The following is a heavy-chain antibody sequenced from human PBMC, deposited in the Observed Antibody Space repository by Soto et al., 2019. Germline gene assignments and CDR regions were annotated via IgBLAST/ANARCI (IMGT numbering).Heavy chain of an antibody. V-gene: IGHV3-48*02. Sequence: EVQLVESGGGLVQPGGSLRLSCEASGFTFSSYSMNWVRQAPGKGLEWVSYISSSSSTIYYADSVKGRFTISRDNAKNSLYLQMNSLRDEDTAVYYCARGRYSYGYAVVAFDIWGQGTMVTVSS. CDR1: GFTFSSYS. CDR3: ARGRYSYGYAVVAFDI. J-gene: IGHJ3*02. CDR2: ISSSSSTI. D-gene: IGHD5-18*01.